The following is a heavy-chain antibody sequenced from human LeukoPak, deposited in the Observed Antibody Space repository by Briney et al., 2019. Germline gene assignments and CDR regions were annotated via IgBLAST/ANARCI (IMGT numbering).Heavy chain of an antibody. CDR2: IYYSGST. J-gene: IGHJ3*02. CDR1: GGSISSYY. CDR3: ARQGYYDFWSGYYSQNLDAFDI. D-gene: IGHD3-3*01. Sequence: SETLSLTCTGSGGSISSYYWSWIRQPPGKGLEWIGYIYYSGSTNYNSPLKSRVTISVDTSKNQFSLKLSSVTAADTAVYYCARQGYYDFWSGYYSQNLDAFDIWGQGTMVTVSS. V-gene: IGHV4-59*08.